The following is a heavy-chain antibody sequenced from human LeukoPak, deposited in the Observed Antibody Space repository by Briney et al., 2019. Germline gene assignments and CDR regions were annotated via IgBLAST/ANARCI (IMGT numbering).Heavy chain of an antibody. CDR1: GFTFSSYP. V-gene: IGHV3-23*01. J-gene: IGHJ3*01. CDR2: ISTGAGST. D-gene: IGHD5-24*01. Sequence: GGSLRLSCAASGFTFSSYPMSWVRQAPGKGLEWVSAISTGAGSTYYADSVKGRFTISRDNSKNTLYLQMNSLRAEDTAVYYCAKRDGRLDLWRQGTMVTVSS. CDR3: AKRDGRLDL.